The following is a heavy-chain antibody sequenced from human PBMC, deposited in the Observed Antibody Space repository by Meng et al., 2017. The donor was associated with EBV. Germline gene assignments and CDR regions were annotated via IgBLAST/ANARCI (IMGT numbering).Heavy chain of an antibody. Sequence: QVQRRESCRGLCEPSESLSPTRSVSGASVSGGTFHWSWIRQPPGKELQWIGYIYDGGTTIYNPSLKSRVTIFLDTSRNQFSLGLRSVTTADTAVYYCAKSSSSTPGVVDSWGQGTLVTVSS. J-gene: IGHJ4*02. CDR1: GASVSGGTFH. D-gene: IGHD2-2*01. CDR2: IYDGGTT. V-gene: IGHV4-61*01. CDR3: AKSSSSTPGVVDS.